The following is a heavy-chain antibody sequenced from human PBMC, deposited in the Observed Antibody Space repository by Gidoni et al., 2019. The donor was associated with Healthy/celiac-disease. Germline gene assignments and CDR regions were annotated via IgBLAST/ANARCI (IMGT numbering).Heavy chain of an antibody. CDR1: GYTFTSYY. J-gene: IGHJ6*02. D-gene: IGHD4-17*01. CDR3: ARPTVDYGMDV. Sequence: QVQLVQSGAEVKKPGASVKVSCKASGYTFTSYYMHWVRQAPEQGLQWMGIINPSGGSTSYAQKFQGRVTMTRDTSTSTVYMELSSLRSEDTAVYYCARPTVDYGMDVWGQGTTVTVSS. V-gene: IGHV1-46*03. CDR2: INPSGGST.